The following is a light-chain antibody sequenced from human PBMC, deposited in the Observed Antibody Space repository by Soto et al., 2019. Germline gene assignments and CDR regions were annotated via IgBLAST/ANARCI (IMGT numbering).Light chain of an antibody. CDR3: ASWDDSLNAYV. CDR2: YDN. Sequence: QSVLTQPPSVSEAPRQRVTISCSGSGSNIGNNAVNWYQQLPGQAPKIVIYYDNLLTSGVSDRFSGSKSGISASLAISDLQSDDEADYYCASWDDSLNAYVFGPGTKVTVL. CDR1: GSNIGNNA. J-gene: IGLJ1*01. V-gene: IGLV1-36*01.